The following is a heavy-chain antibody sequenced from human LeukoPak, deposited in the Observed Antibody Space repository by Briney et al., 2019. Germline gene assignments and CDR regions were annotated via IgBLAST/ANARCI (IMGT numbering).Heavy chain of an antibody. CDR3: ARRGDILTVYAFDY. V-gene: IGHV4-39*01. Sequence: KPSETLSLTCSVSGGSINSNSHHWDWIRQAPGKGLEWIGNIYYSGTTSYNPSLKSRVTISVDTSKNQFSLRLSSVTAADTAVYYCARRGDILTVYAFDYWGQGTLVTVSS. D-gene: IGHD3-9*01. J-gene: IGHJ4*02. CDR1: GGSINSNSHH. CDR2: IYYSGTT.